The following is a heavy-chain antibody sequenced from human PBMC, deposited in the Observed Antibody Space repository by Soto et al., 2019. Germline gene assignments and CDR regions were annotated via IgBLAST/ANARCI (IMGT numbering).Heavy chain of an antibody. CDR2: ISAYNGNT. D-gene: IGHD3-10*01. V-gene: IGHV1-18*01. Sequence: QVQLVQSGAEVKKPGASVKVSCKASGYTFTSYGISWVRQAPGQGLEWMGWISAYNGNTNYAQKREGRVTMTTDTSKSTAYMELRSLRSDDTAVYYCARDILRSMVRGVAYFDYWGQGTLVTVSS. CDR1: GYTFTSYG. J-gene: IGHJ4*02. CDR3: ARDILRSMVRGVAYFDY.